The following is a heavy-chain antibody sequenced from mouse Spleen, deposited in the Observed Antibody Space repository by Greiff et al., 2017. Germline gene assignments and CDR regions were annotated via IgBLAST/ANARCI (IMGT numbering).Heavy chain of an antibody. V-gene: IGHV14-4*01. J-gene: IGHJ4*01. Sequence: VQLKESGAELVRPGASVKLSCTASGFNIKDDYMHWVKQRPEQGLEWIGWIDPENGDTEYASKFQGKATITADTSSNTAYLQLSSLTSEDTAVYYCTRDYDDAMDYWGQGTSVTVSS. CDR2: IDPENGDT. CDR1: GFNIKDDY. D-gene: IGHD2-4*01. CDR3: TRDYDDAMDY.